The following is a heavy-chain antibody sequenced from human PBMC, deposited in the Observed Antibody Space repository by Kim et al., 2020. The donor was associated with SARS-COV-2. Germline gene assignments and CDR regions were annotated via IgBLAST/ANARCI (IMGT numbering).Heavy chain of an antibody. D-gene: IGHD1-26*01. CDR2: IYTSGST. J-gene: IGHJ6*02. CDR3: ARDSPPRGWELLSTSYGMDV. CDR1: GGSISSYY. Sequence: SETLPLTCTVSGGSISSYYWSWIRQPAGKGLEWIGRIYTSGSTNYNPSLKSRVTMSVDTSKNQFSLKLSSVTAADTAVYYCARDSPPRGWELLSTSYGMDVWGQGTTVTVSS. V-gene: IGHV4-4*07.